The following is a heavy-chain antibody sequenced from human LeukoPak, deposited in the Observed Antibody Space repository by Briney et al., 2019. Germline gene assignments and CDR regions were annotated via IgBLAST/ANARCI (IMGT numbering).Heavy chain of an antibody. Sequence: ASVKVSCKASGGTFSSYAISWVRQAPGQGLEWMGWMNPNSGNTGYAQKFQGRVTMARNTSISTAYMELSSLRSEDTAVYYCARSNRLRHCSGGSCYSFGYWGQGTLVTVSS. D-gene: IGHD2-15*01. CDR3: ARSNRLRHCSGGSCYSFGY. CDR2: MNPNSGNT. V-gene: IGHV1-8*02. J-gene: IGHJ4*02. CDR1: GGTFSSYA.